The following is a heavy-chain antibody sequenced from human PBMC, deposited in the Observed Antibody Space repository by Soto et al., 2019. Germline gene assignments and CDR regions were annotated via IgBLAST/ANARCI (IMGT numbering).Heavy chain of an antibody. V-gene: IGHV1-69*13. CDR2: IIPIFGTA. CDR1: GGTFSSYA. CDR3: AREASTGTTGDDAFDI. J-gene: IGHJ3*02. D-gene: IGHD1-7*01. Sequence: ASVKVSCKASGGTFSSYAISWVRQAPGQGLEWMGGIIPIFGTANYAQKFQGRVTITADESTSTAYMELSSLRSEDTAVYYCAREASTGTTGDDAFDIWGQGTMVTVSS.